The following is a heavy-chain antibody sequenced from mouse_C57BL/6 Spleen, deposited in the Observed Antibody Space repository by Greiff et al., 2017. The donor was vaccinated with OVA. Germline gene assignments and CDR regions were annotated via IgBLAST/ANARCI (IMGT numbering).Heavy chain of an antibody. Sequence: VQLQQPGAELVRPGSSVKLSCKASGYTFTSYWMHWVKQRPIQGLEWIGNIDPSDSETHYNQKFKDKATLTVDKSSSTAYMQLSSLTSEDSAVYSCARPDGYLYSFDFSGHGTTLTVSS. CDR1: GYTFTSYW. D-gene: IGHD2-3*01. V-gene: IGHV1-52*01. CDR2: IDPSDSET. CDR3: ARPDGYLYSFDF. J-gene: IGHJ2*01.